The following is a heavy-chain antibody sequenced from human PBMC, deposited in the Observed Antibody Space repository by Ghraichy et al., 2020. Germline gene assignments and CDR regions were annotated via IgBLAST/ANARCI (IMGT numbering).Heavy chain of an antibody. CDR2: IGSAGDT. Sequence: GGSLRLSCAASGFTFSSYDMHWVRRATGNGLEWVSAIGSAGDTSYPDSVKGRFTISRDNGKNSLYLQMNSLRAGDTAVYYCARQIFAGLFDRWGQGTLVTVSS. V-gene: IGHV3-13*01. D-gene: IGHD3/OR15-3a*01. J-gene: IGHJ4*02. CDR3: ARQIFAGLFDR. CDR1: GFTFSSYD.